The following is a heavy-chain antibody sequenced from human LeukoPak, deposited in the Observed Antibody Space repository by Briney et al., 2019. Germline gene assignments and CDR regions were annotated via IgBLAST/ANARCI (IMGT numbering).Heavy chain of an antibody. V-gene: IGHV1-2*02. Sequence: ASVKVSCKASGYTFTGYYMHWERQAPGQGLEWMGWINPNSGGTNYAQRFQGRVTMTRDTSISTAYMELSRLRSDDTAVYYCAREGLTMVRGVIITGFDYWGQGTLVTVSS. D-gene: IGHD3-10*01. J-gene: IGHJ4*02. CDR1: GYTFTGYY. CDR3: AREGLTMVRGVIITGFDY. CDR2: INPNSGGT.